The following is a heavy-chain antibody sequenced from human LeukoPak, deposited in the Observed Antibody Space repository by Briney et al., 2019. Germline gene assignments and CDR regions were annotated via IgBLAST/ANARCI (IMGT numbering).Heavy chain of an antibody. Sequence: SETLSLTCTVSGGSINTQSYYWVWIRQPPGKGLEWVGSIFYTGTTFHNPALESRVALSVDRSKDHFSLRLNALTAADTAVYYCARLTLSSYWFDPWGQGTLVIVSS. V-gene: IGHV4-39*02. CDR2: IFYTGTT. J-gene: IGHJ5*02. CDR3: ARLTLSSYWFDP. D-gene: IGHD2-15*01. CDR1: GGSINTQSYY.